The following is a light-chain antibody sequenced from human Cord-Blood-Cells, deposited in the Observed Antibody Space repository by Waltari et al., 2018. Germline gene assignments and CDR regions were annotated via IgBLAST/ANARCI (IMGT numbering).Light chain of an antibody. J-gene: IGKJ3*01. CDR1: QSISSY. CDR2: AAS. V-gene: IGKV1-39*01. CDR3: QQSYSTPFT. Sequence: DIQMTQSPSSLSASVGDRVTITCRASQSISSYLNWYQKEPGKAPKLLIYAASSLQSWVPSRFSGSGSGTDFTLTISSLQPEYFATYYCQQSYSTPFTFGPGTKVDIK.